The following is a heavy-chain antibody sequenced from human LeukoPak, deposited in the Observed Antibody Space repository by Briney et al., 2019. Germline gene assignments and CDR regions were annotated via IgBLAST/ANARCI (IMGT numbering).Heavy chain of an antibody. CDR3: ARDIAVTIPADY. CDR2: ISAYNGNT. D-gene: IGHD6-19*01. J-gene: IGHJ4*02. Sequence: ASVKVSCKASGYTFTSYGVSWVRQAPGQGLEWMGWISAYNGNTNYAQKLQGRVTMTTDTSTSTAYMELRSLRSDDTAVYYCARDIAVTIPADYWGQGTLVTVSS. V-gene: IGHV1-18*01. CDR1: GYTFTSYG.